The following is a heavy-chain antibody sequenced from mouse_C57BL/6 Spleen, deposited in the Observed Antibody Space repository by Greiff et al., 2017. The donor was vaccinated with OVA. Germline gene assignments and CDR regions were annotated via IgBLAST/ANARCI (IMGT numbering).Heavy chain of an antibody. J-gene: IGHJ4*01. V-gene: IGHV1-15*01. D-gene: IGHD1-1*01. CDR1: GYTFTDYE. CDR3: TPYGSSVDYAMDY. CDR2: IDPETGGT. Sequence: QVQLQQSGAELVRPGASVTLSCKASGYTFTDYEMHWVKQTPVHGLEWIGAIDPETGGTAYNQKFKGKAILTADKSSSTAYMELRSLTSEDSAVYYCTPYGSSVDYAMDYWGQGTSVTVSS.